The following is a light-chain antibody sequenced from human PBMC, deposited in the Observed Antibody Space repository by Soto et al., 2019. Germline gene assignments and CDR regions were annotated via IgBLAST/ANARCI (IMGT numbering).Light chain of an antibody. CDR1: SSDVGGYNF. CDR2: EVS. V-gene: IGLV2-8*01. J-gene: IGLJ2*01. Sequence: QSVLSQPPSASGSPGQSVTISCTGSSSDVGGYNFVSWYQQHPGKAPKVIITEVSNRPSGVSNRFSGSKSGNTASLTISGLQAEDEADYYCSSYVNYNTFVVFGGGTKLTVL. CDR3: SSYVNYNTFVV.